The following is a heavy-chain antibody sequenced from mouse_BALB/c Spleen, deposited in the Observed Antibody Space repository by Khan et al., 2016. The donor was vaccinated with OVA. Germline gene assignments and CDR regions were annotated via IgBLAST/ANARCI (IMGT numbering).Heavy chain of an antibody. CDR1: GYTFTDFT. CDR3: KRGGGGNRFAY. J-gene: IGHJ3*01. Sequence: QVQLQQSGAELVRPGVSVKISCKGSGYTFTDFTMHWVKQSHAMSLEWIGVISTYYGHATYNQKFKDKATMTVDKSSSTAYMELARLTSEDSAIFDGKRGGGGNRFAYWGQGTLVTVSA. V-gene: IGHV1S137*01. CDR2: ISTYYGHA.